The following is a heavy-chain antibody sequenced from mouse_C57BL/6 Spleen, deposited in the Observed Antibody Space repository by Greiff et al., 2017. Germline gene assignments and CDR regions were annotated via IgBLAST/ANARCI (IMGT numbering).Heavy chain of an antibody. J-gene: IGHJ2*01. CDR3: ARGGTRDYFDY. D-gene: IGHD3-3*01. CDR2: IDPSDSYT. Sequence: VQLQQPGAELVRPGTSVKLSCKASGYTFTSYWMHWVKQRPGQGLEWIGVIDPSDSYTNYNQKFKGKATLTVDTSSSTAYMQRSSLTSEDSAVYYCARGGTRDYFDYWGQGTTLTVSS. V-gene: IGHV1-59*01. CDR1: GYTFTSYW.